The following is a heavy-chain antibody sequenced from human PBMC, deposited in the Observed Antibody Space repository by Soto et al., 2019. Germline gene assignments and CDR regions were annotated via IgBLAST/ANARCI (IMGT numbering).Heavy chain of an antibody. V-gene: IGHV1-69*13. J-gene: IGHJ2*01. CDR2: IIPIFGTA. CDR3: ARQALSGETNWYFDL. D-gene: IGHD3-10*01. CDR1: GGTFSSYA. Sequence: SVKVSCKASGGTFSSYAISWVRQAAGQGLEWMGGIIPIFGTANYAQKFQGRVTITADESTSTAYMELSSLRSEDTAVYYCARQALSGETNWYFDLWGRGTLVTAPQ.